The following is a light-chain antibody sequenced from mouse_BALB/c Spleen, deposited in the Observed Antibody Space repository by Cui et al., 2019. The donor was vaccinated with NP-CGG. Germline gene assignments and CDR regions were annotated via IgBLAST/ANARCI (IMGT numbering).Light chain of an antibody. V-gene: IGLV1*01. CDR1: TGAVTASNY. CDR3: VLWYSNHWV. CDR2: GTN. Sequence: QAVVTQESALYISPGETVTLTCRSSTGAVTASNYANWVQEKPDHLFTGLIGGTNNRPPGVPARFSGSLIGDKAALTITGAQTEDEAIYFCVLWYSNHWVFGGGTKLTVL. J-gene: IGLJ1*01.